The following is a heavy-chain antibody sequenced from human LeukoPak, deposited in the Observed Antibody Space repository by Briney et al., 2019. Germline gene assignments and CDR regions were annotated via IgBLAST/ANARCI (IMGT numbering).Heavy chain of an antibody. J-gene: IGHJ6*02. D-gene: IGHD6-19*01. Sequence: GASVKVSCKASGYTFTCYYMHWVRQAPGQGLEWMGWINPNSGGTNYAQKFQGRVTMTRDTSISTAYMELSRLRSDDTAVYYCARESLPIRSSGWYGGTYYYYYGMDVWGQGTTVTVSS. CDR2: INPNSGGT. V-gene: IGHV1-2*02. CDR1: GYTFTCYY. CDR3: ARESLPIRSSGWYGGTYYYYYGMDV.